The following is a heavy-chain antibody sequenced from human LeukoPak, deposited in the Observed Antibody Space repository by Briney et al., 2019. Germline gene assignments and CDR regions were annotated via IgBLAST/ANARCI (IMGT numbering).Heavy chain of an antibody. CDR3: VRDAS. CDR2: IYSGGGT. V-gene: IGHV3-66*01. Sequence: GGSLRLSCAVSGVTVSSNHMSWVRQAPGKGLEWVSAIYSGGGTYYADSVKGRFTLSRDISKNTLYLQMNSLRAEGTAVYYCVRDASWGQGTLVTDSS. J-gene: IGHJ4*02. CDR1: GVTVSSNH.